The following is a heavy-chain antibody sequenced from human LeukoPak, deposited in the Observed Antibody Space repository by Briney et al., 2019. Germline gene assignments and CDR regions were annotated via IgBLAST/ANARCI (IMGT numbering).Heavy chain of an antibody. CDR1: GFIFSYYG. V-gene: IGHV3-30*18. CDR3: VKDSTSSWFGGDSE. Sequence: PGGSLRLSCAASGFIFSYYGLHWVRQAPGKGLEWVALISHDGSNKNYADSVKGRFTISRDNSKNTLYLQMNSLRAEDTAVYYCVKDSTSSWFGGDSEWGQGTLVTVSS. CDR2: ISHDGSNK. J-gene: IGHJ4*02. D-gene: IGHD6-13*01.